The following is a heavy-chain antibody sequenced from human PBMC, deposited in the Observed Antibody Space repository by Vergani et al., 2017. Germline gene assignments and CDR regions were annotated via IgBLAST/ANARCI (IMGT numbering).Heavy chain of an antibody. D-gene: IGHD2-2*01. CDR3: ARGRRIRAAIGAFDI. CDR1: GGYFSGYY. V-gene: IGHV4-34*01. Sequence: QVQLQQWGAGLLKPSETLSLTCAVYGGYFSGYYWSWIRQPPGKGLEWIGEINHSGSTNYNPSLKSRVTIAVDTSKNQFSLKLSSVTASDTAVYYCARGRRIRAAIGAFDIWGQGTMVTVSS. CDR2: INHSGST. J-gene: IGHJ3*02.